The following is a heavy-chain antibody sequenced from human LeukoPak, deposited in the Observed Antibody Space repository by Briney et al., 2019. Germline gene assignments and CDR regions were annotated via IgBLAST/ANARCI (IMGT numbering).Heavy chain of an antibody. Sequence: PGGSLRLSCAASGFTFSSHWMHWVRQAPGKGLVWVSRINSDGSITSYADSVKGRFTISRDNAKDTLYLQMNSLRAEDAAVYYCVSFYEAYWGRGTLVTVSS. D-gene: IGHD2/OR15-2a*01. J-gene: IGHJ4*02. CDR2: INSDGSIT. CDR1: GFTFSSHW. CDR3: VSFYEAY. V-gene: IGHV3-74*01.